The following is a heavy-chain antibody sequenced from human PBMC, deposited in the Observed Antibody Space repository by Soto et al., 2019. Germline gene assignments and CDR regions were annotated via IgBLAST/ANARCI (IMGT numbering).Heavy chain of an antibody. V-gene: IGHV4-59*01. CDR2: IHYSGST. J-gene: IGHJ3*01. Sequence: QVQLEESGPGLVKPSETLSLTCNVSGDSISTYYWNWVRQPPGQGLEWIGYIHYSGSTKYEPSLKSRVTISVDMSNNQFSLELTSVTAADTAVYYCARSLSIGYYWYPFDLWGQGTVVTVSS. D-gene: IGHD3-22*01. CDR1: GDSISTYY. CDR3: ARSLSIGYYWYPFDL.